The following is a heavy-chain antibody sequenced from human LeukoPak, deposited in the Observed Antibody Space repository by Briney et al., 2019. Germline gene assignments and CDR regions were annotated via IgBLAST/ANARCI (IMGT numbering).Heavy chain of an antibody. CDR3: ARGVDVGATRNMDAFDI. CDR2: ISAYNGNT. J-gene: IGHJ3*02. V-gene: IGHV1-18*01. CDR1: GYTFTSYG. D-gene: IGHD1-26*01. Sequence: GASVKVSCKASGYTFTSYGISWVRQAPGQGLEWRGWISAYNGNTNYAQKFQGRGTITADESTSTAYMELSSLRSEDTAVYYCARGVDVGATRNMDAFDIWGQGTMVTVSS.